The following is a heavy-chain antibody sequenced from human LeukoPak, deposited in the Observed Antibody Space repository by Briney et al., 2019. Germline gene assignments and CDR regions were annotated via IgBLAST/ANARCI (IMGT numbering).Heavy chain of an antibody. CDR1: GFTFSSYA. CDR3: ANPRTTVTTAPGY. D-gene: IGHD4-11*01. J-gene: IGHJ4*02. CDR2: ISGSGGST. V-gene: IGHV3-23*01. Sequence: AGSLRLSCSASGFTFSSYAMSWVRQAPGKGLEGGSAISGSGGSTYYADSVKGRFTISRDNSKNTLYLQMNSLRAEDTPVYYCANPRTTVTTAPGYWGQGTLVTVSS.